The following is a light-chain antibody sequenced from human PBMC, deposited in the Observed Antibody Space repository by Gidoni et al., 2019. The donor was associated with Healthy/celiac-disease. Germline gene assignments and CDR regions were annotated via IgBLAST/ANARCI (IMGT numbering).Light chain of an antibody. Sequence: SYELTQPPSVSVSPGQTASITCSGDKLGDKYACWYQQKPGQSPVLVIYQGSKRPSGIPERFSGSNSGNTATLTISETQAMDEAYYYCQAWDSSTVVFGGGTKLTVL. V-gene: IGLV3-1*01. J-gene: IGLJ2*01. CDR2: QGS. CDR1: KLGDKY. CDR3: QAWDSSTVV.